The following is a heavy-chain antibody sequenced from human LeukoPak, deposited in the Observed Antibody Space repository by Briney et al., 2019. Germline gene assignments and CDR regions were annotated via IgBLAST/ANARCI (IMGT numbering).Heavy chain of an antibody. J-gene: IGHJ6*02. CDR1: AGLLGSYY. Sequence: PSQTLSLACTVAAGLLGSYYWSWIRQPAGRGLEWIGRIYTGESTNYNPSLKSRVTMSVDTSKNQCSLKLSSVSAADTAVDYCERDGFRGVIMASYYYGMDVWGQGTTVTVSS. V-gene: IGHV4-4*07. CDR2: IYTGEST. CDR3: ERDGFRGVIMASYYYGMDV. D-gene: IGHD3-10*01.